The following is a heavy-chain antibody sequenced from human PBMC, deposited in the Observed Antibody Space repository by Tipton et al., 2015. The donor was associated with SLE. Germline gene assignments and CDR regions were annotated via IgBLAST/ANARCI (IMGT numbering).Heavy chain of an antibody. Sequence: TLSLTCTVSGGSISSGGHYWSWIRQHPGKGLEWVGYISHSGTTYYNPSLMSRVTISVDTSQNQFSLRLTSVTAADTAVYYCGRHKTATRAFDFWGQGTLVTVSS. D-gene: IGHD1-1*01. CDR2: ISHSGTT. CDR1: GGSISSGGHY. CDR3: GRHKTATRAFDF. J-gene: IGHJ3*01. V-gene: IGHV4-31*03.